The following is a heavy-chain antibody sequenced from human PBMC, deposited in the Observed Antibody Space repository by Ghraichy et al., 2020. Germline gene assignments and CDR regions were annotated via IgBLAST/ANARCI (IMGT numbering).Heavy chain of an antibody. CDR2: IRSKANSYAT. D-gene: IGHD1-26*01. Sequence: GGSLRLSCAASGFTFSGSAMHWVRQASGKGLEWVDRIRSKANSYATAYAASVKGRFTISRDDSKNTAYLQMNSLKTEDTAVYYCTRSDFVRSYRDAFDIWGQGTMVTVSS. V-gene: IGHV3-73*01. CDR3: TRSDFVRSYRDAFDI. CDR1: GFTFSGSA. J-gene: IGHJ3*02.